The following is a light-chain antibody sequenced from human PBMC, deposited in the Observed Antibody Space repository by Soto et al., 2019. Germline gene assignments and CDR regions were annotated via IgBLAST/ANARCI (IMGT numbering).Light chain of an antibody. CDR1: ESVSSSS. V-gene: IGKV3-20*01. Sequence: IVLTQSPATLSVSPGERATLSCRASESVSSSSLAWYQQKPGQAPRLLMHGASSRATGIPDRFSGSGSGTDFTLKISRLEAEDVGVDDCMQALQTPTFGQGTRLEIK. CDR2: GAS. CDR3: MQALQTPT. J-gene: IGKJ5*01.